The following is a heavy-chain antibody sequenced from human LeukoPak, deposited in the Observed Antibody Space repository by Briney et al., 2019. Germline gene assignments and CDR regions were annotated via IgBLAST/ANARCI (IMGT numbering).Heavy chain of an antibody. V-gene: IGHV5-51*01. Sequence: GASLEISCKGSGSSFTSYWIGWGRQMPRKGLEGMGIIYPGECDTRYSPSFQGQVTISADKSISTAYLQWSSLKASDTAMYYCARLTLVQLERRRVGAFDIWGQGTMVTVSS. J-gene: IGHJ3*02. CDR2: IYPGECDT. CDR1: GSSFTSYW. CDR3: ARLTLVQLERRRVGAFDI. D-gene: IGHD1-1*01.